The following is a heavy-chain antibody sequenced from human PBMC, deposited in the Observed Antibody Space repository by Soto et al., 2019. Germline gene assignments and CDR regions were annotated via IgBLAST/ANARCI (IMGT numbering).Heavy chain of an antibody. D-gene: IGHD2-2*03. CDR1: GFTVSSNY. CDR2: IYSGGST. CDR3: ARDGYCSSTSCSYGMDV. Sequence: PGGSLRLSCAASGFTVSSNYMSWVRQAPGKGLEWVSVIYSGGSTYYADSVKGRFTISRDNSKNTLYLQMNSLRAEDTAVYYCARDGYCSSTSCSYGMDVWGQGTTVTVSS. V-gene: IGHV3-53*01. J-gene: IGHJ6*02.